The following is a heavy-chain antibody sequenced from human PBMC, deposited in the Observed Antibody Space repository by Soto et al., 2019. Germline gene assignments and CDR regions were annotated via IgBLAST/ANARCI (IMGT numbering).Heavy chain of an antibody. CDR3: ARSLRVIVAAKGTLDY. CDR1: GYTVTSYG. CDR2: ISASTGNT. J-gene: IGHJ4*02. V-gene: IGHV1-18*04. D-gene: IGHD5-12*01. Sequence: QVQLVQSGAEVKKPGASLMVSCKASGYTVTSYGINWVRQAPGQGLEWMGWISASTGNTNYAESVQGRVILTTDISTCTAYMELRSLTSNDTAVYYCARSLRVIVAAKGTLDYWGQGTPVTVSS.